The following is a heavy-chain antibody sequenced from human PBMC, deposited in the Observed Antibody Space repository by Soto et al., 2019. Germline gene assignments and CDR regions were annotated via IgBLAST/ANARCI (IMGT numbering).Heavy chain of an antibody. CDR2: ISYDGTKT. Sequence: ESGGGVVQPGRSLRVSCAASGFTFSIYAMHWVRQAPGTGLEWVAVISYDGTKTYYADSVKGRFTISRDTSKNMGYLQMNCLSDKDTAVYDCAKYRGPRRQWLLDPFDYWGPGTLVTVSP. D-gene: IGHD6-19*01. CDR3: AKYRGPRRQWLLDPFDY. V-gene: IGHV3-30*18. J-gene: IGHJ4*02. CDR1: GFTFSIYA.